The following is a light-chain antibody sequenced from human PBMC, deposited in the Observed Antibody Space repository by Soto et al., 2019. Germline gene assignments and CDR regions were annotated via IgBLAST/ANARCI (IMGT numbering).Light chain of an antibody. CDR3: ASWDDSLSVV. Sequence: QSVLTQPPSVSGTPGQGVTTSCSGSSSNIGNNFVHWYQQLPGSAPRLLIYRNTQRPAGAPDRFSGSKSGTSASLAISGLRSEDEAHYYCASWDDSLSVVFGGGTKLTVL. CDR1: SSNIGNNF. V-gene: IGLV1-47*01. CDR2: RNT. J-gene: IGLJ2*01.